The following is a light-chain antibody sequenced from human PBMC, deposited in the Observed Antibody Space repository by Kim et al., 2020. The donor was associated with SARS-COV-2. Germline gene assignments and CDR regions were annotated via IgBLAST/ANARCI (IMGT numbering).Light chain of an antibody. CDR1: SVSIASNY. V-gene: IGLV6-57*01. Sequence: NFMLTQPHSVSESPGKTVILSFTRISVSIASNYVQWYQQLPGSSPTTFIFEDTQRPSLVPDRFSGSIDSSSTSASLTISGLKNEDEADYYCQSFDSRSVVFGGGTQMTGL. CDR2: EDT. CDR3: QSFDSRSVV. J-gene: IGLJ2*01.